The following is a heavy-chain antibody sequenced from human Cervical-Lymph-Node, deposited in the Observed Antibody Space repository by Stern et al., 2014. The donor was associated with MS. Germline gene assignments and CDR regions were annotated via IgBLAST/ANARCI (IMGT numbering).Heavy chain of an antibody. CDR3: ARGGLYEGLGY. Sequence: EVQLVESGAEVKKPGESLKISCTGSGYSFTSYWIGWVRQMPGQGLEWMGIIYPGDSATRSRSSFQGQVTIYADKSISTAYLQWSSLKASDTAMYYCARGGLYEGLGYWGQGTLVTVSS. J-gene: IGHJ4*02. CDR1: GYSFTSYW. CDR2: IYPGDSAT. V-gene: IGHV5-51*03. D-gene: IGHD2-2*02.